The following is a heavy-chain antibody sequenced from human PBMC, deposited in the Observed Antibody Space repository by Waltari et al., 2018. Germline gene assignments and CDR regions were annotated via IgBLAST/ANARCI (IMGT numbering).Heavy chain of an antibody. CDR2: IYPGATP. Sequence: QVQLQESGPGLVKPSETLSITCTVSGGPIISYYWSWIRQPAGKGLEWIGRIYPGATPYYNPSLQTRIMMSVDTSQNQFSLKLSSVTAADTAVYYCARIYGSGTFIYMDVWGKGTTVTVSS. CDR3: ARIYGSGTFIYMDV. CDR1: GGPIISYY. J-gene: IGHJ6*03. D-gene: IGHD3-10*01. V-gene: IGHV4-4*07.